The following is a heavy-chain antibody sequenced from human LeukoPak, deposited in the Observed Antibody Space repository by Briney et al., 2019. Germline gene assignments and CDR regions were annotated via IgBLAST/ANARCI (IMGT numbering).Heavy chain of an antibody. Sequence: ASVKVSCKASGYTFTDYYIHWVRQAPGQGLEWMGWVFPYSGKSNLAQKFQGRVAMTSDTSVGTVYMELSRLTSDDTAVYFCARVQGRYNYFDYWGQGTPVTVSS. V-gene: IGHV1-2*02. J-gene: IGHJ4*02. CDR2: VFPYSGKS. D-gene: IGHD5-24*01. CDR3: ARVQGRYNYFDY. CDR1: GYTFTDYY.